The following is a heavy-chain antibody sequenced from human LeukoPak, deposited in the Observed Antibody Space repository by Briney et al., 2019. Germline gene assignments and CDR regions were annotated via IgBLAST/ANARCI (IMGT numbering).Heavy chain of an antibody. J-gene: IGHJ4*02. CDR2: IKEDGSEK. CDR3: ARGGSSGWYATGYFDY. CDR1: GFTFSGYW. Sequence: GGSLRLSCAASGFTFSGYWMSWVRQAPGKGLEWVANIKEDGSEKFYVDSVKGRFTISRDNAENSLYLQMNSLRAEDTAVYYCARGGSSGWYATGYFDYWGQGTLVTVSS. V-gene: IGHV3-7*01. D-gene: IGHD6-19*01.